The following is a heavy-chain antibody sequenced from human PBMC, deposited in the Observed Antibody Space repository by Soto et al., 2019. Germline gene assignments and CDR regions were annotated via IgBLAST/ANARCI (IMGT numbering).Heavy chain of an antibody. CDR3: AKDNYYDSSGYYYRYFDY. D-gene: IGHD3-22*01. CDR1: GFIFSSCG. Sequence: GGSLRLSCAASGFIFSSCGMHWVRQAPGKGLEWVAVISYDGSNKYYADSVKGRFTISRDNSKNTLYLQMNSLRAEDTAVYYCAKDNYYDSSGYYYRYFDYWGQGTLVTVSS. V-gene: IGHV3-30*18. J-gene: IGHJ4*02. CDR2: ISYDGSNK.